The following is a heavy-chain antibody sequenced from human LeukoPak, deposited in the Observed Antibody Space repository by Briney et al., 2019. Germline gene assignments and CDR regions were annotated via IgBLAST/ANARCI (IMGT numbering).Heavy chain of an antibody. D-gene: IGHD2-2*01. Sequence: SVKVSCKATGGTFSSYAISWVRQAPGQGLEWMGRIIPILGIANYAQKFQGRVTITADKSTSTAYMELSSLRSEDTAVYYCAAGIVVLPATQVGMDVWGQGTTVTVSS. CDR1: GGTFSSYA. J-gene: IGHJ6*02. CDR3: AAGIVVLPATQVGMDV. V-gene: IGHV1-69*04. CDR2: IIPILGIA.